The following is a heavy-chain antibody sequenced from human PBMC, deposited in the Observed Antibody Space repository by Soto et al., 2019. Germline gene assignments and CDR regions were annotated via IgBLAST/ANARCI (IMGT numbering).Heavy chain of an antibody. D-gene: IGHD3-22*01. CDR2: ISAYNGNT. Sequence: ASLKVSCKASGYTFNSYCISCVRQAPGQVLEWLGWISAYNGNTNYAQKLQGRVTMTTDTSTSTAYMELRSLRSDDTAVYYCARDYYDSSGQGGYWGQGTLVTVSS. CDR1: GYTFNSYC. J-gene: IGHJ4*02. V-gene: IGHV1-18*04. CDR3: ARDYYDSSGQGGY.